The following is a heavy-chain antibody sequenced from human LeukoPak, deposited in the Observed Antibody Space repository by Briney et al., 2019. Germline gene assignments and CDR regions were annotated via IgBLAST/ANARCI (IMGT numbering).Heavy chain of an antibody. CDR2: RNYSGNT. V-gene: IGHV4-59*08. Sequence: SETLSLTCTVSGGSISSYYWSWIRQPPGKGLEWIGYRNYSGNTNYNPSLKSRVTISVDTSKNQFSLKLSSVTAADTAVYYCARGGATLRWLQLPYYFDYWGQGTLVTVSS. J-gene: IGHJ4*02. D-gene: IGHD5-24*01. CDR3: ARGGATLRWLQLPYYFDY. CDR1: GGSISSYY.